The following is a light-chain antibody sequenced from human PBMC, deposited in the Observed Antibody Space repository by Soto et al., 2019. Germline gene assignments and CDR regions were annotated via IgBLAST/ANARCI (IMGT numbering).Light chain of an antibody. CDR3: CSYKTAPWV. J-gene: IGLJ1*01. CDR1: SNDVGSYDY. CDR2: NVN. Sequence: QSVLIQPPAVSGSPGQSVTISCTGTSNDVGSYDYVPWYQQHPGTVPKPMIYNVNTQPSGVPGRFSGSKSGNPASMTISGLQAEDEADYYFCSYKTAPWVFGTGTKVTVL. V-gene: IGLV2-11*01.